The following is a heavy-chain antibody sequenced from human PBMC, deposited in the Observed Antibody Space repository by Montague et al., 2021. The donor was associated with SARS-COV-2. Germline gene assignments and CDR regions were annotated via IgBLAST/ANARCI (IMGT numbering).Heavy chain of an antibody. J-gene: IGHJ5*02. CDR1: GGSISSYN. CDR3: AGVQGYCNYMRCYPFFDR. CDR2: IFYSGST. D-gene: IGHD2-15*01. V-gene: IGHV4-59*01. Sequence: SETLSLTCTVSGGSISSYNWSWIRQPPGKGLEGIGYIFYSGSTNYSPSFESRVTISVDTSKNQISLELSSVTAAATAAYYCAGVQGYCNYMRCYPFFDRWGQGTLVTVSS.